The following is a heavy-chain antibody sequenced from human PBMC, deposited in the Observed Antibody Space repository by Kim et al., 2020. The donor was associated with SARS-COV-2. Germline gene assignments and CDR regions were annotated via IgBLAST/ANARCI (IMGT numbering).Heavy chain of an antibody. CDR2: IIPIFGTA. Sequence: SVKVSCKASGGTFSSYAISWVRQAPGQGLEWMGGIIPIFGTANYAQKFQGRVTITADESTSTAYMELSSLRSEDTAVYYCASSYGDYEGHLLYYFDYWGQGTLVTVSS. D-gene: IGHD4-17*01. CDR3: ASSYGDYEGHLLYYFDY. J-gene: IGHJ4*02. V-gene: IGHV1-69*13. CDR1: GGTFSSYA.